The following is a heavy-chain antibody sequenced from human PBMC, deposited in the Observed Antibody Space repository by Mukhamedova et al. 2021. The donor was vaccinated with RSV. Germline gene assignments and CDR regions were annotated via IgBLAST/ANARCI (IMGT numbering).Heavy chain of an antibody. V-gene: IGHV3-21*01. CDR1: SYA. Sequence: SYAMHWVRQAPGKGLEWVSSISSSSSSYIYYADSVKGRFTISRDNAKNSLYLQMNSLRAEDTAVYYCARGMATPGGYWGQGTLV. CDR2: ISSSSSSYI. CDR3: ARGMATPGGY. D-gene: IGHD5-24*01. J-gene: IGHJ4*02.